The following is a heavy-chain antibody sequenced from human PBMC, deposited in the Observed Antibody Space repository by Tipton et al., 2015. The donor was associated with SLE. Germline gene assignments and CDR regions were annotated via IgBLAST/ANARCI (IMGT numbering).Heavy chain of an antibody. CDR3: ARDLCSINTGGGFDC. V-gene: IGHV3-21*01. D-gene: IGHD2/OR15-2a*01. J-gene: IGHJ4*02. Sequence: SLRLSCAASGFTFSSYNMNWVRQAPGKGLEWVSFISFSGNYIHYSDSVRGRFTISRDDAKDSLYLQMNSLSAEDTAVYYCARDLCSINTGGGFDCWGQGTLVTVSS. CDR1: GFTFSSYN. CDR2: ISFSGNYI.